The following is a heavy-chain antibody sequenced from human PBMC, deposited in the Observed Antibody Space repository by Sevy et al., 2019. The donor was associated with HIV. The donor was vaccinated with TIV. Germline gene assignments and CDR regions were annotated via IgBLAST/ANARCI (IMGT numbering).Heavy chain of an antibody. J-gene: IGHJ3*02. CDR2: ISGSGGST. V-gene: IGHV3-23*01. CDR1: GFTFSSYA. D-gene: IGHD3-22*01. Sequence: GGSLRLSCAASGFTFSSYAMSWVRQAPGKGLEWLSVISGSGGSTYYADSVKGRFTISRDNSKNTLYLQMNSLRAEDTDVYYCAKFIYYSSGYYQSDNAFDIWGQGTMVTVSS. CDR3: AKFIYYSSGYYQSDNAFDI.